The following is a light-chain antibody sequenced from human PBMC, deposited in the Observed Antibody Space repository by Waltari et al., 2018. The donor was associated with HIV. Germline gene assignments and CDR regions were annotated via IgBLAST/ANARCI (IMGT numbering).Light chain of an antibody. CDR2: RAS. Sequence: EIVLTQSTATLSVSPGERATLSCRASQSVSSNLAWYQQKPGQAPRLLIYRASTRTTGIPARFSGSGSGTEFTLTISSLQSEDFAVYYCQQYNDWPRGPFGQGTRLEIK. J-gene: IGKJ2*01. V-gene: IGKV3-15*01. CDR3: QQYNDWPRGP. CDR1: QSVSSN.